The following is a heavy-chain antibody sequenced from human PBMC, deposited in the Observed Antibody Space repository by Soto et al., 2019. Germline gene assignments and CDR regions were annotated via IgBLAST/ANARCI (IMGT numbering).Heavy chain of an antibody. CDR1: GFDFSSYA. V-gene: IGHV3-48*01. D-gene: IGHD2-2*01. CDR3: VRAECTSCYGFHH. CDR2: IIGCATTI. Sequence: GGSLRLSCAASGFDFSSYAMNWVRQAPGKGLEWVSYIIGCATTIHYADSVEGRFTISRDNAKNAGYLQMNSLRAEDTAVYYCVRAECTSCYGFHHWGQGTLVTVSS. J-gene: IGHJ1*01.